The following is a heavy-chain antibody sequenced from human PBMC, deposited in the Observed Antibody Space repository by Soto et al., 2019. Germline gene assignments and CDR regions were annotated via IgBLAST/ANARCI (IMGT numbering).Heavy chain of an antibody. J-gene: IGHJ3*02. Sequence: GECLKTSCKGSGYSFTSYWIIWVLQMPGKGLESTGRIDPSDSYTNYSPSFQGHVTISADKSISTAYLQWSSLKASDTAMYYCARHIGTYCTNGVCPSNDAFDIWGQGTMVTVSS. V-gene: IGHV5-10-1*01. CDR3: ARHIGTYCTNGVCPSNDAFDI. CDR1: GYSFTSYW. CDR2: IDPSDSYT. D-gene: IGHD2-8*01.